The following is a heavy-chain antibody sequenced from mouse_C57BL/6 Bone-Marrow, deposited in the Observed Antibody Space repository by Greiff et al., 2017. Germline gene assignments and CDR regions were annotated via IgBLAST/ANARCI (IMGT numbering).Heavy chain of an antibody. CDR1: GYTFTSYW. D-gene: IGHD2-4*01. V-gene: IGHV1-69*01. J-gene: IGHJ3*01. Sequence: QVQLQQPGAELVMPGASVKLSCKASGYTFTSYWMHWVKQRPGQGLEWIGEIDPSDSYTNYNQKFKGKSTLTVDKSSSTAYMQLSILTSADAAVYDCAREGGYDYDVTWFAYWGQGTLVTVSA. CDR3: AREGGYDYDVTWFAY. CDR2: IDPSDSYT.